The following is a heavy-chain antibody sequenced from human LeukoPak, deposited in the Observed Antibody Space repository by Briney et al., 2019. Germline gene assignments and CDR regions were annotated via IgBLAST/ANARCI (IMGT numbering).Heavy chain of an antibody. Sequence: PGGSLRLSCAASGFTFSNYAMSLVRQAPGKGLEWVSALSGSGGSTYYADSVKGRFTISRDNSKNTLYLQMNSLRAEDTAVYYCAKGKSYYASYLFDYWGQGTLVTVSS. J-gene: IGHJ4*02. V-gene: IGHV3-23*01. CDR2: LSGSGGST. CDR1: GFTFSNYA. CDR3: AKGKSYYASYLFDY. D-gene: IGHD3-10*01.